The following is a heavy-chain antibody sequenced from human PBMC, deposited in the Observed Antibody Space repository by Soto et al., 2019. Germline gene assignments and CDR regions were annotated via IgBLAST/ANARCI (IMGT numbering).Heavy chain of an antibody. V-gene: IGHV1-8*01. CDR2: MNPNSGNT. CDR3: ARVNYDILTGLWAFDI. CDR1: GYTFTSYD. Sequence: ASVKVSCKASGYTFTSYDINWVRQATGQGLEWMGWMNPNSGNTGYAQKFRGRVTMTRNTSISTAYMELSSLRSEDTAVYYCARVNYDILTGLWAFDIWGQGTMVTVSS. J-gene: IGHJ3*02. D-gene: IGHD3-9*01.